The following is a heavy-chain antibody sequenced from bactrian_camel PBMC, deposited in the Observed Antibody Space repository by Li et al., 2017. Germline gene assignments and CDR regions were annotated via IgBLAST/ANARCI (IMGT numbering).Heavy chain of an antibody. J-gene: IGHJ6*01. Sequence: HVQLVESGGGSVQAGGSLRLSCAVSVSSANDYCLGWFRQASGKEREWVGSLGSDGRINYADSVKGRFTISKDNRKNILYLQMNSLTPGDTAMYYCTARYEFGLGACRGVGGLGFWGQGTQVTVS. CDR1: VSSANDYC. D-gene: IGHD1*01. V-gene: IGHV3S53*01. CDR2: LGSDGRI. CDR3: TARYEFGLGACRGVGGLGF.